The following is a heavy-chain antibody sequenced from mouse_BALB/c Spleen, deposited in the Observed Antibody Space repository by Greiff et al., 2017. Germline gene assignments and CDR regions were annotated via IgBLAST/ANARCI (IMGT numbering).Heavy chain of an antibody. J-gene: IGHJ4*01. V-gene: IGHV5-17*02. CDR3: ARDYYGSSIYYAMDY. Sequence: EVKVVESGGGLVQPGGSRKLSCAASGFTFSSFGMHWVRQAPEKGLEWVAYISSGSSTIYYADTVKGRFTISRDNPKNTLFLQMTSLRSEDTAMYYCARDYYGSSIYYAMDYWGQGTSVTVSS. CDR2: ISSGSSTI. D-gene: IGHD1-1*01. CDR1: GFTFSSFG.